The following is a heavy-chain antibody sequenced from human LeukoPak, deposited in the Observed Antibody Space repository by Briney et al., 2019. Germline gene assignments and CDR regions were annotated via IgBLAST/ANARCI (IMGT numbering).Heavy chain of an antibody. J-gene: IGHJ1*01. V-gene: IGHV1-2*02. D-gene: IGHD1-26*01. CDR2: INCKSGGT. CDR3: ARGGSVVHPPEYTHH. CDR1: GYTLTDYY. Sequence: ASAKVSCKTSGYTLTDYYIHWVRQAPGQGLEWMGWINCKSGGTKYAPKFDGRVTMSRATSINTAFMELTSLTADDTALYYCARGGSVVHPPEYTHHWGQGTLVTVS.